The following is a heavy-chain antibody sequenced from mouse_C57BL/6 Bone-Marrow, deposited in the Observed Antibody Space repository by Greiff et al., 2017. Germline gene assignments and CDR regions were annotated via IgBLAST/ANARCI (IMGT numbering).Heavy chain of an antibody. Sequence: EVQLQQSGPELVKPGASVKISCKASGYTFTDYYMNWVKQSHGKSLEWIGDINPNNGGTSYKQKFKGKATLTVDKSSSTAYMELRSLTSEDSAVYYCARGYNGSDYWGQGTTLTVSS. D-gene: IGHD1-1*01. J-gene: IGHJ2*01. CDR3: ARGYNGSDY. V-gene: IGHV1-26*01. CDR1: GYTFTDYY. CDR2: INPNNGGT.